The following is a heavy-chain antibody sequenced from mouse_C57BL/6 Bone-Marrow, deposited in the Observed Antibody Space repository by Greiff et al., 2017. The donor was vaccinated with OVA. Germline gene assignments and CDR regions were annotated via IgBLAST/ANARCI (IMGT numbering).Heavy chain of an antibody. CDR2: INPNNGGT. CDR1: GYTFTDYY. V-gene: IGHV1-26*01. CDR3: ERGGYCYGNGPYALDY. Sequence: EVQLQQSGPELVKPGASVKISCKASGYTFTDYYMNWVKQSPGKSLEWIGDINPNNGGTSYNQKFKGKATLTVDKSSSTAYMELRSLTSEDSAVYYGERGGYCYGNGPYALDYWGQGTTLTVSS. D-gene: IGHD1-1*01. J-gene: IGHJ2*01.